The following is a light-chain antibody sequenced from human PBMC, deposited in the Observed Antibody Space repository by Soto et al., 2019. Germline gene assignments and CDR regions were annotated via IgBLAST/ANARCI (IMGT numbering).Light chain of an antibody. J-gene: IGKJ1*01. V-gene: IGKV1-5*01. CDR1: QSISHW. Sequence: DIQMTQAPSTLSASIGDRVIITCRARQSISHWLAWYQQKPGKAPKLLISDASILESGVPSRFSGSTSGTEFTLTISSLQPDDFATYYCQQYHTYRTFGQGTKVEIK. CDR3: QQYHTYRT. CDR2: DAS.